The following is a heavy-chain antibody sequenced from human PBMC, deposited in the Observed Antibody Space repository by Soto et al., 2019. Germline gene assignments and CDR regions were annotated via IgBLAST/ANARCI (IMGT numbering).Heavy chain of an antibody. J-gene: IGHJ3*02. CDR3: ARGEFYGEYYDSSGSTAGAFDI. CDR1: GFTFSSYA. Sequence: QVQLVESGGGVVQPGRSLRLSCAASGFTFSSYAMHWVRQAPGKGLEGEAGISYDGSKKYYADSVKGRFTISRDNSKNTMYLQMNSLRAEDTAVYYCARGEFYGEYYDSSGSTAGAFDIWGQGTMVTVSS. V-gene: IGHV3-30-3*01. D-gene: IGHD3-22*01. CDR2: ISYDGSKK.